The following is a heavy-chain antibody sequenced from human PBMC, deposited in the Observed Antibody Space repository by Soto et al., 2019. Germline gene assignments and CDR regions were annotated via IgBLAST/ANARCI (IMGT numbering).Heavy chain of an antibody. CDR3: AKAVIAAAGTQPHFDY. CDR1: GFTFSSYA. D-gene: IGHD6-13*01. V-gene: IGHV3-23*01. CDR2: ISGSGGST. J-gene: IGHJ4*02. Sequence: PGGSLRLSCAASGFTFSSYAMSWVRQAPGKGLEWVSAISGSGGSTYYADSVKGRFTISRDNSKNTLYLQMNSLRAEDTAVYYCAKAVIAAAGTQPHFDYWGQGTLVTVSS.